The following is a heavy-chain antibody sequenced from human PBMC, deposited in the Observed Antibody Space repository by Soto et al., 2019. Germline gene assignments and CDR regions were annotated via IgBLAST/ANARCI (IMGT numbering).Heavy chain of an antibody. J-gene: IGHJ6*03. CDR2: ISWDGGST. Sequence: GGSLRLSCAASGFTFDDYTMHWVRQAPGKGLEWVSLISWDGGSTYYADSVKGRFTISRDNSKNSLYLQMNSLRTEDTALYYGAKDKSGEVGYYYYYMDVWGKGTTVTVSS. CDR3: AKDKSGEVGYYYYYMDV. D-gene: IGHD3-16*01. V-gene: IGHV3-43*01. CDR1: GFTFDDYT.